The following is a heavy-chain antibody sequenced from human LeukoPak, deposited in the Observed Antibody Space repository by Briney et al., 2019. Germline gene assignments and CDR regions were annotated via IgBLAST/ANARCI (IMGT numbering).Heavy chain of an antibody. Sequence: SETLSLTCTVSGGSISSSSYYWGWIRQPPGKGLEWIGSIYYSGSTYYNPSLKSRVTISVDTSKNQFSLKLSSVTAADTAVYYCARGLHFLAYCGGDCYSGNWFDPWGQGTLVTVSS. CDR2: IYYSGST. V-gene: IGHV4-39*07. D-gene: IGHD2-21*02. CDR3: ARGLHFLAYCGGDCYSGNWFDP. CDR1: GGSISSSSYY. J-gene: IGHJ5*02.